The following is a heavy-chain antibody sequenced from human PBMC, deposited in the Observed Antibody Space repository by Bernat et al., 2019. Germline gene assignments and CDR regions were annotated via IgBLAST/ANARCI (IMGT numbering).Heavy chain of an antibody. CDR3: ATSVGYSYQIIDY. V-gene: IGHV4-31*03. Sequence: QVQLQESGPGLVKPSQTLSLTCTVSGGSISSGGYYWSWIRQHPGKGLEWIGYIYYSGSTYYNPSLKSRVTISVDTSKNQFSLKLSSVTAADTAVYYCATSVGYSYQIIDYWGQGTLITVSS. CDR1: GGSISSGGYY. J-gene: IGHJ4*02. CDR2: IYYSGST. D-gene: IGHD5-18*01.